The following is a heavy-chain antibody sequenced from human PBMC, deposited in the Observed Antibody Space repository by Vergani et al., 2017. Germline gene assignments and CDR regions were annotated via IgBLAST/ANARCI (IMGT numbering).Heavy chain of an antibody. Sequence: EVQLVESGGGLIQPGGSLRLSCAASGLTVSSNYMSWVRQAPGKGLEWVSVIYSGGSTYYADSVKGRFTISRDNSKNTLYLQMNSLRAEDTAVYYCARVGGSDNWNSKGTFSRYFDYWGQGTLVTVSS. CDR3: ARVGGSDNWNSKGTFSRYFDY. V-gene: IGHV3-53*01. J-gene: IGHJ4*02. D-gene: IGHD1-20*01. CDR2: IYSGGST. CDR1: GLTVSSNY.